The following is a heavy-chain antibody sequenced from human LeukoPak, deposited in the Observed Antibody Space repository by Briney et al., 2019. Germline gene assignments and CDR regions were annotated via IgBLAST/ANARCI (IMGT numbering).Heavy chain of an antibody. V-gene: IGHV3-66*02. J-gene: IGHJ5*02. Sequence: GGSLRLSCAASGFTLSSNYMSWVRQAPGKGLEWVSVIYSGGSTYYSDSVTGRFTISRDNSKNTLYLQMNSLRAEDTAVYYCARATLGGLDPWGQGTLVTVSS. CDR1: GFTLSSNY. CDR3: ARATLGGLDP. CDR2: IYSGGST.